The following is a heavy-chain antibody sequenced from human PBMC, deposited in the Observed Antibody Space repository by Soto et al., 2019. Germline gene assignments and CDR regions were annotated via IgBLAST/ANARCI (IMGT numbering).Heavy chain of an antibody. V-gene: IGHV6-1*01. D-gene: IGHD2-2*01. Sequence: SQTLSLTCAISGDGVSSNSAAWNWIRQSPSRGLEWLGRTYYRSKWYNDYAVSVKSRITINPDTSKNQFSLQLNSVTPEDTAVYYCARQPRHSTSTRCSYYGMDVWGQGTTVTVSS. J-gene: IGHJ6*02. CDR3: ARQPRHSTSTRCSYYGMDV. CDR2: TYYRSKWYN. CDR1: GDGVSSNSAA.